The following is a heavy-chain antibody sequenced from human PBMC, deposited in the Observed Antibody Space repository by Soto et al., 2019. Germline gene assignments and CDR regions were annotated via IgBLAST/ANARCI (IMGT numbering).Heavy chain of an antibody. CDR1: GFNFSSYA. Sequence: GGSLRLSCAASGFNFSSYALSWVRQAPGEGLEWVSGISGSGGSTYYADSVKGRFTISRDNSKNTLYLQVNSLRAEDTAVYYCAKNPTAVAGTRDYFFDYWGQGTLVTVSS. V-gene: IGHV3-23*01. CDR3: AKNPTAVAGTRDYFFDY. CDR2: ISGSGGST. D-gene: IGHD6-19*01. J-gene: IGHJ4*02.